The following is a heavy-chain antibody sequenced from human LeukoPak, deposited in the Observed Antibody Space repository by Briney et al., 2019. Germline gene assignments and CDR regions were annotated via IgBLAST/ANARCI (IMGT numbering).Heavy chain of an antibody. V-gene: IGHV3-48*02. CDR1: GFTFSRYS. Sequence: GGSLRLSCAASGFTFSRYSMNWVRQAPGKWLEWVSYISSGSGTISYADSVKGRFTMSRDNAKNSLYLQMNSLRDEDTAVYYCARDSVTTVTTGYFDYWGQGTVVTVSS. CDR3: ARDSVTTVTTGYFDY. CDR2: ISSGSGTI. D-gene: IGHD4-17*01. J-gene: IGHJ4*02.